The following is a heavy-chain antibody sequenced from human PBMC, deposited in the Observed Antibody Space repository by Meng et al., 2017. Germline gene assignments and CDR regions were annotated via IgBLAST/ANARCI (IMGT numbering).Heavy chain of an antibody. J-gene: IGHJ4*02. CDR1: GGSVGSGNYY. CDR3: ARDVGGDYETLFDY. V-gene: IGHV4-61*01. CDR2: IVYSGST. Sequence: QVQLQESGPGLWKPSQTLSLTCTVSGGSVGSGNYYWSWIRQPPGKGLEWIGYIVYSGSTTYNPSLKTRVTISVDTSKNQFSLKLTSVTAADTAVYFCARDVGGDYETLFDYWGQGTLVTVSS. D-gene: IGHD4-17*01.